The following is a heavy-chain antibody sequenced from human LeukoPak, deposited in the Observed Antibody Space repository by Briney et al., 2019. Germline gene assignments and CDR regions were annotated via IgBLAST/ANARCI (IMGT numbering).Heavy chain of an antibody. CDR3: ARASGSYPKFDY. Sequence: GGSLRLSCAASGFTFGSYRMSWVRQAPGKGLEWVANIKQDGSEKYYVDSVKGRFTISRDNAKNSLYLQMNSLRAEDTAVYYCARASGSYPKFDYWGQGTLVTVSS. D-gene: IGHD1-26*01. V-gene: IGHV3-7*01. CDR2: IKQDGSEK. J-gene: IGHJ4*02. CDR1: GFTFGSYR.